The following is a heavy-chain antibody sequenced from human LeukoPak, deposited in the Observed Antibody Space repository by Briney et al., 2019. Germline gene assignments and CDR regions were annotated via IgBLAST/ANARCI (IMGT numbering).Heavy chain of an antibody. D-gene: IGHD3-10*01. V-gene: IGHV4-59*01. J-gene: IGHJ4*02. CDR1: GGSISSYY. Sequence: PSETLSLTCTVSGGSISSYYWSWIRQPPGKGLEWIGYIYYRGSTNYNPSLKSRVTISVDTSKNQFSLKLSSVTAADTAVYYCARYYYGSGSYDYWGQGTLVTVSS. CDR3: ARYYYGSGSYDY. CDR2: IYYRGST.